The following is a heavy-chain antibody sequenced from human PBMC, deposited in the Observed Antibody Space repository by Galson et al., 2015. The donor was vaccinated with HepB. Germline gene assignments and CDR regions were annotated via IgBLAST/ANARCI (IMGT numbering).Heavy chain of an antibody. Sequence: SLRLSCAASGFTFSHSYMSWIRQAPGQGLQWVSYISPDSDNIHYADSVKGRFTISRDNAKNSLYLQMSSLSVDDTAVYYCVRETAWSVDQWGQGILVTVSS. CDR2: ISPDSDNI. CDR1: GFTFSHSY. J-gene: IGHJ4*02. D-gene: IGHD3-3*01. V-gene: IGHV3-11*01. CDR3: VRETAWSVDQ.